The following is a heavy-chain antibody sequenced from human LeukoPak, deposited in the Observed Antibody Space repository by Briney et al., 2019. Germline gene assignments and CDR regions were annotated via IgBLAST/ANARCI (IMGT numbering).Heavy chain of an antibody. D-gene: IGHD4-23*01. CDR3: ARLYGGNLSRGLPKRQYYFDY. J-gene: IGHJ4*02. CDR2: IYYSGST. V-gene: IGHV4-39*01. Sequence: TPSETLSLTCTVSGGSISSSSYYWGWIRQPPGKGLEWIGSIYYSGSTYYNPSLKSRVTISVDTSKNQFSLKLSSVTAADTAVYYCARLYGGNLSRGLPKRQYYFDYWGQGTLVTVSS. CDR1: GGSISSSSYY.